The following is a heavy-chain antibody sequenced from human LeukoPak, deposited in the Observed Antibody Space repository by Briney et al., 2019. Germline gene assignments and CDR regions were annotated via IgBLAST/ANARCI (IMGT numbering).Heavy chain of an antibody. D-gene: IGHD6-13*01. CDR2: MNTNNGNT. CDR1: GYTFTSYD. CDR3: ARLASSSWPLYYYYGMDV. J-gene: IGHJ6*02. Sequence: ASVRVSCKASGYTFTSYDINWVRQATGQGLEWMGWMNTNNGNTGYAQKFQGRVTMTRSTSISTAYMELNSLRSEDTAVYYCARLASSSWPLYYYYGMDVWGQGTTVTVSS. V-gene: IGHV1-8*01.